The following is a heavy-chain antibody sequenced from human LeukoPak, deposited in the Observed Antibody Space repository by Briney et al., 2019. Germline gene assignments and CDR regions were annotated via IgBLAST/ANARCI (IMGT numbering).Heavy chain of an antibody. CDR3: ARYSQGSGRGYDSSGYYLYYFDY. J-gene: IGHJ4*02. CDR1: GFTFSDYY. V-gene: IGHV3-11*01. CDR2: ISSSGSTI. D-gene: IGHD3-22*01. Sequence: GESLRLSCAASGFTFSDYYMSWIRQAPGKGLEWVSYISSSGSTIYYADSVKGRFTISRDNAKNSLYLQMNSLRAEDTAVYYCARYSQGSGRGYDSSGYYLYYFDYWGQGTLVTVSS.